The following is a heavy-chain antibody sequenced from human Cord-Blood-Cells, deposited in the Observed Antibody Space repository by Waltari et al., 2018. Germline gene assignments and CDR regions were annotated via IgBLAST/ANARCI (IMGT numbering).Heavy chain of an antibody. J-gene: IGHJ4*02. Sequence: QVQLVQSGAEVKKPGASVKVSCTASGYTFTGYYIHWVRPAPGQGLEWMGRINPNSGGTNYAQKFQGRVTMTRDTSISTAYMELSRLRSDDTAVYYCAREEGIVLVVYAFDYWGQGTLVTVSS. D-gene: IGHD2-8*02. CDR3: AREEGIVLVVYAFDY. CDR1: GYTFTGYY. CDR2: INPNSGGT. V-gene: IGHV1-2*06.